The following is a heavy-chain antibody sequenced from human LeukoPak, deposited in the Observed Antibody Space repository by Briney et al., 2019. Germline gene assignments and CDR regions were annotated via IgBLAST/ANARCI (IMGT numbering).Heavy chain of an antibody. CDR1: GFTVSSNY. D-gene: IGHD1-7*01. V-gene: IGHV3-53*01. CDR2: IYSGGST. CDR3: ARSGLELRYFDY. J-gene: IGHJ4*02. Sequence: GGSLRLSCAASGFTVSSNYMSWVRQAPGKGLEWVSVIYSGGSTYYADSVKGRFTISRDNSTNTLYLQMNSLRAEDTAVYYCARSGLELRYFDYWGQGTLVTVSS.